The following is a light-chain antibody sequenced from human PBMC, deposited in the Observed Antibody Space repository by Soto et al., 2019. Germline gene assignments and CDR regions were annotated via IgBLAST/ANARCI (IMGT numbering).Light chain of an antibody. J-gene: IGKJ4*01. V-gene: IGKV3-11*02. Sequence: EIEVTQSPATLSLSPGERATLSCRTSQRVGSYLAWYQKKPGQATRLLIYDASNRATGIPARFSGGGSGRDFTLTISCLEPEDFAVYDCQQRSNWPPLTFGGGTKVEI. CDR3: QQRSNWPPLT. CDR1: QRVGSY. CDR2: DAS.